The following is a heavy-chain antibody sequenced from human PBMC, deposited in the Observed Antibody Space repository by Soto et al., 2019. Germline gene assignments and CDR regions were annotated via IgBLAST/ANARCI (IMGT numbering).Heavy chain of an antibody. CDR1: GYTFSNSG. Sequence: QVQLIQSGAEVKKPGASVKVSCKTSGYTFSNSGISWVRQAPGQGLEWLGWINSDNGNTNYAQHLQGKVTVTTDTSTTTDYMDLRSLSSDDTPVYYCARDQGITTFGVYSMYYTGLDVWGPGTTVTVSS. V-gene: IGHV1-18*01. CDR2: INSDNGNT. CDR3: ARDQGITTFGVYSMYYTGLDV. D-gene: IGHD3-3*01. J-gene: IGHJ6*02.